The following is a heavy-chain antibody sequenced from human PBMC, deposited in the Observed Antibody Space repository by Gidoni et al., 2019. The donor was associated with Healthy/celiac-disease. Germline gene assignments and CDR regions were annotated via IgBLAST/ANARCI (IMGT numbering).Heavy chain of an antibody. CDR3: ASWRSSGWYARGDY. Sequence: EVQLVESGGGLVQPGGSLRLSCAASGFPFSSYSMNWVRQAPGRGLEWVSYISSSSSTIYYADSVKGRFTSSRDNAKNSLYLQMNSLRAEDTAVYYCASWRSSGWYARGDYWGQGTLVTVSS. CDR1: GFPFSSYS. V-gene: IGHV3-48*01. D-gene: IGHD6-19*01. J-gene: IGHJ4*02. CDR2: ISSSSSTI.